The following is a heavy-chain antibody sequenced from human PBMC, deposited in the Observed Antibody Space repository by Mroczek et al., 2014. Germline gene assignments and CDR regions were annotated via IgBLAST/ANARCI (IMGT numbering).Heavy chain of an antibody. Sequence: QVQLQQWGAGLLKPSETLSLTCAVYGGSFSGYYWSWIRQPPGKGLEWIGEINHSGSTNYNPSLKSRVTISVDTSKNQFSLKLSSVTAADTAVYYCASWGFGGVIYYWGQGTLVTVSS. CDR2: INHSGST. J-gene: IGHJ4*02. V-gene: IGHV4-34*01. D-gene: IGHD3-16*02. CDR1: GGSFSGYY. CDR3: ASWGFGGVIYY.